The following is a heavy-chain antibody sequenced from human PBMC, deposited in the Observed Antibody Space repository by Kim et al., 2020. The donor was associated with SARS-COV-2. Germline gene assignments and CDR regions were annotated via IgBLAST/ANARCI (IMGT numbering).Heavy chain of an antibody. CDR1: GGSISSSSYY. J-gene: IGHJ4*02. V-gene: IGHV4-39*07. CDR3: ARASTFDY. Sequence: SETLSLTCTVSGGSISSSSYYWGWIRQPPGKGLEWIGSIYYSGSTYYNPSLKSRVTISVDTSKNQFSLKLSSVTAADTAVYYCARASTFDYWGQGTLVTVSS. D-gene: IGHD1-1*01. CDR2: IYYSGST.